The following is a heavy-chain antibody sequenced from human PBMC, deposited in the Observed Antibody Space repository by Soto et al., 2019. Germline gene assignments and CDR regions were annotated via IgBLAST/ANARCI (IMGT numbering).Heavy chain of an antibody. CDR2: ISGSGGST. D-gene: IGHD6-19*01. Sequence: EVQLLESGGGLVQPGGSLRLSCAASGFTFSSYAMNWVRQAPGKGLEWVSVISGSGGSTYYADSVKGRFTISRDNSKNTLYLHMKSLRPEDTAVYYWASRSSGWYFDYWGQGTLVTVSS. J-gene: IGHJ4*02. CDR1: GFTFSSYA. CDR3: ASRSSGWYFDY. V-gene: IGHV3-23*01.